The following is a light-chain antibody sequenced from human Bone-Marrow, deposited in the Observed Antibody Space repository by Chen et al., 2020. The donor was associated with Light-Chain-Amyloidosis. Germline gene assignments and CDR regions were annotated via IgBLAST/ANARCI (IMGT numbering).Light chain of an antibody. CDR1: SGSIATNY. CDR2: EDD. V-gene: IGLV6-57*03. Sequence: NFMLPQPHSVSESPGKPVIISCTRSSGSIATNYVQWYQQRPGSAPTTVIYEDDQRPSGVPDRFSGSIDRSSNSASLTSSGLKTEDEADYYCQSYQGSSQGVFGGGTKLTVL. J-gene: IGLJ3*02. CDR3: QSYQGSSQGV.